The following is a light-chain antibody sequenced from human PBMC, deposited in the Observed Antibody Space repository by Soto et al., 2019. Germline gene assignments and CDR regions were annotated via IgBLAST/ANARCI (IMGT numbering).Light chain of an antibody. V-gene: IGKV1-17*01. J-gene: IGKJ4*01. CDR2: GAS. Sequence: DIQMTQSPSSLSASVGDRVTITCRASQSISSYLNWYQQKPGKAPKLLSYGASRLQSGVPSRFSGSGSGTDFTLTITSLQPEDFATYYCLQHNTYPLTFGGGTKVDIK. CDR3: LQHNTYPLT. CDR1: QSISSY.